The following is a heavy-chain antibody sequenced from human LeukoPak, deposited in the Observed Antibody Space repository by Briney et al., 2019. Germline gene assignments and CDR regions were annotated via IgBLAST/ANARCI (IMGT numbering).Heavy chain of an antibody. CDR2: ISYDGNNK. CDR1: GFTFRNYV. CDR3: AKDSAPYSGYDFAFDI. Sequence: GRSLRLSCEASGFTFRNYVIHWVRQAPGKGLEWVALISYDGNNKYSGDSVKGRFTISRDNSKNTLYLQMNSLRAEDTAVYYCAKDSAPYSGYDFAFDIWGQGTMVTVSS. V-gene: IGHV3-30*04. J-gene: IGHJ3*02. D-gene: IGHD5-12*01.